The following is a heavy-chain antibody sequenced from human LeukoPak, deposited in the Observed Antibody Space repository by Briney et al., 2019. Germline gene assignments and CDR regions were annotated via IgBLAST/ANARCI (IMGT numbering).Heavy chain of an antibody. D-gene: IGHD1-1*01. CDR3: ARGFSGTLFYYYGMDV. Sequence: PSETLSLTCAVYGGSFSGYYWSWIRQPPGKGLEWIGEIYHSGSTNYSPSLKSRVTISVDTSKNQFSLKLSSVTAADTAVYYCARGFSGTLFYYYGMDVWGQGTTVTVSS. V-gene: IGHV4-34*01. CDR1: GGSFSGYY. J-gene: IGHJ6*02. CDR2: IYHSGST.